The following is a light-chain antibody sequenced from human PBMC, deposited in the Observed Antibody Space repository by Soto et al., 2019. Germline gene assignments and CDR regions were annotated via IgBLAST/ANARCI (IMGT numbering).Light chain of an antibody. V-gene: IGKV1-5*03. Sequence: DIQMTQSPSTLSASVGDRVTTTCRASQTIANLLAWFQQKPGKAPRLLVFKASSLQGGVPSRFSGSGSGTEFTLTISSLQPDDFANYYCQQYNSYPLTFGQGTKLEIK. CDR2: KAS. J-gene: IGKJ2*01. CDR1: QTIANL. CDR3: QQYNSYPLT.